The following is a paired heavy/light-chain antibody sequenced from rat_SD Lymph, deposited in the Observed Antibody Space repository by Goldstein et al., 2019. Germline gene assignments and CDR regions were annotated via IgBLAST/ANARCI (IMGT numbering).Heavy chain of an antibody. D-gene: IGHD1-11*01. CDR1: GYNIRNTY. CDR2: IDPANGNT. J-gene: IGHJ2*01. V-gene: IGHV1-11*01. Sequence: EVQLQQSGAELGKPGTSVKLSCKVSGYNIRNTYMHWVNQRPGKGLEWIGRIDPANGNTIYAEKFKSKATLTADTSSNTAYMQLSQLKSDDTAIYFCAMGRRVPGDYWGQGVMVTVSS. CDR3: AMGRRVPGDY.
Light chain of an antibody. Sequence: DIQVTQSPASLSASPEEIVTITCQASQDIGSSLLWYQQKPGKSPQLLIYSATILADGVPSRFSGSRSGTQYSLKISRLQVEDIGTYYCLQVSSSPLTFGSGTKLEIK. V-gene: IGKV12S1*01. CDR3: LQVSSSPLT. CDR2: SAT. J-gene: IGKJ5*01. CDR1: QDIGSS.